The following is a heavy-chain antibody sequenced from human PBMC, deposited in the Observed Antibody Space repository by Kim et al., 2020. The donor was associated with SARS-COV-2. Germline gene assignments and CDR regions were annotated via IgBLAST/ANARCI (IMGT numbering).Heavy chain of an antibody. Sequence: AASVKGRFTISIDNSEYTLDLQLNGLRAEDTAVYYCAEDGSGSYYAPIDYWGQGTLVTVSS. D-gene: IGHD3-10*01. CDR3: AEDGSGSYYAPIDY. J-gene: IGHJ4*02. V-gene: IGHV3-23*01.